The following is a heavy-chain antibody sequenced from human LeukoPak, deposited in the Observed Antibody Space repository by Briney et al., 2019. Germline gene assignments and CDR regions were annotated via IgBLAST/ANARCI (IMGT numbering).Heavy chain of an antibody. CDR1: GFSVKDIY. D-gene: IGHD6-19*01. J-gene: IGHJ5*01. CDR2: VYSGGST. Sequence: GGSLRLSCTASGFSVKDIYISWVRQAPGKGLEWVSVVYSGGSTYYGESVKSRFTMSRDNSKNKMYLQMNSLRVEDTAVYYCARDHISSGWYGGFDLWGQGTLVTVSS. CDR3: ARDHISSGWYGGFDL. V-gene: IGHV3-53*01.